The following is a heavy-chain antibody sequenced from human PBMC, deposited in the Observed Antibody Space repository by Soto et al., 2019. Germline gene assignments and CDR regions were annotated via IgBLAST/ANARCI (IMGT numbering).Heavy chain of an antibody. J-gene: IGHJ5*02. D-gene: IGHD3-10*01. CDR2: ISYDGSNK. Sequence: QVQLVESGGGVVQPGRSLRISCAASGFTFSSYGMHWVRQAPGKGLEWVAVISYDGSNKYYADSVKGRFTISRDNSKNTLYLQMNSLRAEDTAVYYCAKAKGGSGKSFDPWGQGTLVTVSS. CDR3: AKAKGGSGKSFDP. CDR1: GFTFSSYG. V-gene: IGHV3-30*18.